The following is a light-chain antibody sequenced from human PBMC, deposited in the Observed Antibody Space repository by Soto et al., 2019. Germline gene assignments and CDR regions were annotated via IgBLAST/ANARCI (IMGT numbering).Light chain of an antibody. CDR1: QSVSSY. J-gene: IGKJ1*01. Sequence: EIVLTQSPATLSSSPGERATLSCRASQSVSSYLGWYQQKPGQAPRLLIYDASDRATGIPARFSGSGSGTDFTLTISSLEPEDFAVYYCQQRSNLPRTFGQGTKVEIK. V-gene: IGKV3-11*01. CDR2: DAS. CDR3: QQRSNLPRT.